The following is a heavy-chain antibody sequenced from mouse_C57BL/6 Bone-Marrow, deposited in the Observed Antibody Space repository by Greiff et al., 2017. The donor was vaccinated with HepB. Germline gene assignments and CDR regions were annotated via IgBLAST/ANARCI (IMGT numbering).Heavy chain of an antibody. CDR2: ISNLAYSI. CDR1: GFTFSDYG. CDR3: ATHYYGSSYWYFDV. V-gene: IGHV5-15*01. D-gene: IGHD1-1*01. Sequence: EVQVVESGGGLVQPGGSLKLSCAASGFTFSDYGMAWVRQAPRKGPEWVAFISNLAYSIYYADTVTGRFTISRENAKNTLYLEMSSLRSEDTAMYYCATHYYGSSYWYFDVWGTGTTVTVSS. J-gene: IGHJ1*03.